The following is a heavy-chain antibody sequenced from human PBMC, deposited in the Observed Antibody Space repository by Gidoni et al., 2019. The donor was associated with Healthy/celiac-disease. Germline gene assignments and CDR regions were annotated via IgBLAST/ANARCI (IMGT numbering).Heavy chain of an antibody. V-gene: IGHV4-34*01. Sequence: QVQLQQWGAGLLKPSETLSLTCAVYGGSFSGYYWSWIRQPPGKGLGWIGEINHSGSTNYNPSLKSRINKSVDTSKNQFSLKLSFVTAADTAVYYCARGRGGGYCSSTSCYTLGYYYYGMDVWGQGTTVTVSS. CDR2: INHSGST. J-gene: IGHJ6*02. CDR1: GGSFSGYY. CDR3: ARGRGGGYCSSTSCYTLGYYYYGMDV. D-gene: IGHD2-2*02.